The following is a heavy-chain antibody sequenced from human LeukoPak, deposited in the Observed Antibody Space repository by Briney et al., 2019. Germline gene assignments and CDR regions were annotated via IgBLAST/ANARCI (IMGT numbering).Heavy chain of an antibody. Sequence: RRASVKVSCKVSGYTLTELSMHWVRQAPGKGLEWMGGFDPEDGETIYAQKFQGRVTMTEDTSTDTAYMELSSLRSEDTAVYYCALRPISPSTVTDFFDYWGQGTLVTVSS. CDR1: GYTLTELS. CDR2: FDPEDGET. J-gene: IGHJ4*02. D-gene: IGHD4-17*01. V-gene: IGHV1-24*01. CDR3: ALRPISPSTVTDFFDY.